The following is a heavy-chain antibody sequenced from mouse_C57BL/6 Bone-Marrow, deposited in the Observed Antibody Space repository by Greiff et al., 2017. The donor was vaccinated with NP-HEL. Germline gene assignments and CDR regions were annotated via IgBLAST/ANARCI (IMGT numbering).Heavy chain of an antibody. Sequence: EVKLMESGGGLVQPGGSLKLSCAASGFTFSDYYMYWVRQTPEKRLEWVAYISNGGGSTYYPDTVKGRFTISRDNAKNTLYLQMSRLKSEDTAMYYCARQYVSAAMDYWGQGTSVTVSS. D-gene: IGHD2-14*01. CDR3: ARQYVSAAMDY. V-gene: IGHV5-12*01. CDR2: ISNGGGST. J-gene: IGHJ4*01. CDR1: GFTFSDYY.